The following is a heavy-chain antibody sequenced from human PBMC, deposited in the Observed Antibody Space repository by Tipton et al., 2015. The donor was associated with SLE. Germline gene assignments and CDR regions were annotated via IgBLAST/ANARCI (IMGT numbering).Heavy chain of an antibody. J-gene: IGHJ3*02. CDR3: TPLTGTNSPRNAFDI. D-gene: IGHD1-7*01. CDR2: IRSKANSYAT. Sequence: SLRLSCAASGFTFSGSAMHWVRQASGKGLEWVGRIRSKANSYATAYAASVKGRFTISRDDSKNTAYLQMNSLKTEDTAVYYCTPLTGTNSPRNAFDIWGQGTMVTVSS. CDR1: GFTFSGSA. V-gene: IGHV3-73*01.